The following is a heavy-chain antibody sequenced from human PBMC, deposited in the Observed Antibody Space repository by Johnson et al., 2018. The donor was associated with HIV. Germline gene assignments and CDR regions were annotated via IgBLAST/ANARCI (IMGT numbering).Heavy chain of an antibody. V-gene: IGHV3-30-3*01. CDR3: ARGRISMKVVDLRGGGFDI. D-gene: IGHD3-22*01. CDR1: GFTFSSYA. Sequence: QVQLVESGGGVVQPGKSVRLSCAASGFTFSSYAMHWVRQAPGKGLEWVAVISYDGSNKYYADSVKGRFTISRDNSKNTLYLQMNSLRAEDTAVYLCARGRISMKVVDLRGGGFDIWGQGTKVTVSS. CDR2: ISYDGSNK. J-gene: IGHJ3*02.